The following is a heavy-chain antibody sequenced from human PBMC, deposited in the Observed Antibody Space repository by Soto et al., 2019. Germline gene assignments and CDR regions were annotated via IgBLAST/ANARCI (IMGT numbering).Heavy chain of an antibody. J-gene: IGHJ6*04. CDR2: LYWDDTR. Sequence: QITLKESSPTLVKPTQTLTLTCSFSGFSLYTGGVGVGWIRQPPGKALEWLALLYWDDTRRYNPSLKNTLTIAKDTSENQVVITVTDMCPVDTGTYFCAHYTTDTYFDVWGKGATVTVSS. CDR3: AHYTTDTYFDV. D-gene: IGHD1-1*01. V-gene: IGHV2-5*02. CDR1: GFSLYTGGVG.